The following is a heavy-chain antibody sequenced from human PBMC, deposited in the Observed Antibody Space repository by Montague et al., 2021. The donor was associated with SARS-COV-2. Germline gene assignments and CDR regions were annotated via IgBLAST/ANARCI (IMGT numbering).Heavy chain of an antibody. CDR3: ARETFSGYSYGRGSYYYYYGTEV. V-gene: IGHV4-61*02. CDR1: GGTGSSGSYY. J-gene: IGHJ6*01. CDR2: IYITGST. Sequence: TLSLTCSTSGGTGSSGSYYWGWIRQPAGKGLEWIGRIYITGSTNYNPSFKSRVTISVDTSKNQFSLKLSSVTAADTAVYYCARETFSGYSYGRGSYYYYYGTEVWGPGATVTVTS. D-gene: IGHD5-18*01.